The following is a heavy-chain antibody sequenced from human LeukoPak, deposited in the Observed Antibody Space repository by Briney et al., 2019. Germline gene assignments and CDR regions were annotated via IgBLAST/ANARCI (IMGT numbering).Heavy chain of an antibody. CDR2: IYHSGST. V-gene: IGHV4-4*02. CDR3: ARWYSSSPNWFDP. CDR1: GGSISSSNW. D-gene: IGHD6-13*01. Sequence: PSETLSLTCAVSGGSISSSNWWSWVRQPPGKGLEWIGEIYHSGSTNYNPSLKSRVTISVDKSKNQFSLKLSSVTAADTAVYYCARWYSSSPNWFDPWGQGTLVTVSS. J-gene: IGHJ5*02.